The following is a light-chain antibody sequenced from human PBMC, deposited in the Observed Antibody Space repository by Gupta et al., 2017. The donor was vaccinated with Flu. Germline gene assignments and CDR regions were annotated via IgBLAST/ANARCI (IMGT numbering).Light chain of an antibody. CDR1: QPVTSNY. J-gene: IGKJ2*01. Sequence: GTLSWSPGERVSLSCRASQPVTSNYLAWFQQKPGQAPRLLIYGTSSRATGIPDRISGSGSGTDFTLTITRLEPEDFAVYYCHQYGRSPHSFGQGTRLEIK. CDR2: GTS. V-gene: IGKV3-20*01. CDR3: HQYGRSPHS.